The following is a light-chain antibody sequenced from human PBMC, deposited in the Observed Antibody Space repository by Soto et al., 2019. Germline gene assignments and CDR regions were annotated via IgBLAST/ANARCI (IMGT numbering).Light chain of an antibody. CDR3: SSYTSSSTLEVV. CDR1: SSDDGGYNY. V-gene: IGLV2-14*01. Sequence: QSALAQPASVSGSPGQSITMSCTGTSSDDGGYNYVSWYQQHPGKAPKLMIYEVSNRPSGVSNRFSGSKSGNTASLTISGLQAEDEADYYCSSYTSSSTLEVVFGGGTQLTVL. J-gene: IGLJ2*01. CDR2: EVS.